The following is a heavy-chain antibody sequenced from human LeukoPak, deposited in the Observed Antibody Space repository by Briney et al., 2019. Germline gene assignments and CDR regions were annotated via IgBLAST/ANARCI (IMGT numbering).Heavy chain of an antibody. V-gene: IGHV4-59*12. CDR1: GVSIRSYH. J-gene: IGHJ4*02. CDR3: AREEYCGGHCYSGFDY. D-gene: IGHD2-21*02. CDR2: IYDSGST. Sequence: SETLSLTCTVSGVSIRSYHWSWIRQPPGKRLEWVGDIYDSGSTNYNPSLKSRVTISIDKSKNQFSLKRSSVTVAETAVYYLAREEYCGGHCYSGFDYRGKGTLVTVSS.